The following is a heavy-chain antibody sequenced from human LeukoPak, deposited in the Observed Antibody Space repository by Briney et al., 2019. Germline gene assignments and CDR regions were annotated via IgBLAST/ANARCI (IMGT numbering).Heavy chain of an antibody. CDR2: ISGSDSST. CDR1: GFTFSSSA. CDR3: AATSNYYDSSGYYFYY. J-gene: IGHJ4*02. D-gene: IGHD3-22*01. V-gene: IGHV3-23*01. Sequence: GGSLRLSCAASGFTFSSSAMSWVRQAPGKGLEWVSTISGSDSSTHYADSVKGRFTISRDNAKNSLYLQMNSLRAEDTAVYYCAATSNYYDSSGYYFYYWGQGTLVTVSS.